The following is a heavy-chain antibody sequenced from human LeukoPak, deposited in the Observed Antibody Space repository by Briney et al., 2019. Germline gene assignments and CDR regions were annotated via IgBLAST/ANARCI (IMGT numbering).Heavy chain of an antibody. J-gene: IGHJ4*02. CDR3: ARGIIIGTTAYKY. V-gene: IGHV1-18*04. CDR2: ISAYSGNT. CDR1: GYTFTDTG. Sequence: ASVKVSCKASGYTFTDTGISWVRQAPGQGLEWMGWISAYSGNTNYAQMFQGRVTMTTDTSTSTAYMELRSLRSDDTAEYYCARGIIIGTTAYKYWGQGTLVTVSS. D-gene: IGHD1-20*01.